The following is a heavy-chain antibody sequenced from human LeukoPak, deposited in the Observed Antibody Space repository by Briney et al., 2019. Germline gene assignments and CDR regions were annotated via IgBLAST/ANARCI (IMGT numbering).Heavy chain of an antibody. Sequence: GGSLRLSCAASGFTVSSNYMSWVRQAPGKGLEWVAVISYDGSNKYYADSVKGRFTISRDNSKNTLYLQMNSLRAEDTAVYYCAKTVRSYYGSGRYGMDVWGQGTTVTVSS. V-gene: IGHV3-30*18. CDR2: ISYDGSNK. CDR3: AKTVRSYYGSGRYGMDV. J-gene: IGHJ6*02. D-gene: IGHD3-10*01. CDR1: GFTVSSNY.